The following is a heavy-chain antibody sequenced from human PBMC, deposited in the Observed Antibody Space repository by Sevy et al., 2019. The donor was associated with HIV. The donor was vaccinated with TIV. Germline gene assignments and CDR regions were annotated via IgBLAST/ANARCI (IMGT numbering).Heavy chain of an antibody. CDR2: ISTSGYNT. J-gene: IGHJ4*02. CDR1: GFTFSNYA. D-gene: IGHD3-22*01. CDR3: AKDPPNQDYYDSSSSGYFDS. Sequence: GGSLRLSCAASGFTFSNYAMSWVRQAPGKGLQWVSVISTSGYNTYYADSVKGRFTISRDNSKNILYLQMSSLSAEDTAVYFCAKDPPNQDYYDSSSSGYFDSWGQGTLVTVSS. V-gene: IGHV3-23*01.